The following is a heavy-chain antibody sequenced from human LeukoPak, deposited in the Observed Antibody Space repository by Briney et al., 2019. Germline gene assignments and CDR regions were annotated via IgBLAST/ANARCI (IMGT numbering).Heavy chain of an antibody. CDR3: ARDFGGTRAFDI. CDR1: GFTFSSYS. J-gene: IGHJ3*02. CDR2: ISSSSGYI. Sequence: GGSLRLSCAASGFTFSSYSMNWVRQAPGKGLEWVSSISSSSGYIYYADSVKGRFTISRDNAKNSLYLQMNSLRAEDTAVYYCARDFGGTRAFDIWGQGTMVTVSS. V-gene: IGHV3-21*01. D-gene: IGHD1-1*01.